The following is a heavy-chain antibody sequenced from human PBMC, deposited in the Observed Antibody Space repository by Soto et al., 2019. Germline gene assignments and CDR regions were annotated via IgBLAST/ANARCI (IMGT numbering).Heavy chain of an antibody. CDR1: GYTFTSYD. D-gene: IGHD5-18*01. V-gene: IGHV1-8*01. Sequence: ASVKVSCKASGYTFTSYDINWVRQATGQGLEWMGWMNPNSGNTGYAQKFQGRVTMTRNTSISTAYMELSSLRSEDTAVYYCARDTAMVRRMEVHFDSGGQGTLVTVSS. CDR2: MNPNSGNT. J-gene: IGHJ4*02. CDR3: ARDTAMVRRMEVHFDS.